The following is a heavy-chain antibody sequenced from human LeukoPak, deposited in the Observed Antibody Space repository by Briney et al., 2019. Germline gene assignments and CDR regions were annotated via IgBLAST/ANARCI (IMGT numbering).Heavy chain of an antibody. CDR1: GYSFTSYW. J-gene: IGHJ3*02. D-gene: IGHD2-15*01. V-gene: IGHV5-10-1*01. CDR3: ARHNNCSGGSCGAFDI. CDR2: IDPSDSYT. Sequence: GESLKISCKGSGYSFTSYWISWVRQMPGKGLEWRGRIDPSDSYTNYSPSFQGHVTISADKSISTAYLQWSSLKASDTAMYYCARHNNCSGGSCGAFDIWGQGTMVTVSS.